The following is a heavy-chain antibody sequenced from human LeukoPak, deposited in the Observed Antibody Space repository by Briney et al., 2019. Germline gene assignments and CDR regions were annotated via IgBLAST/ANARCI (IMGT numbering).Heavy chain of an antibody. CDR1: GGSINNGGYY. D-gene: IGHD5-24*01. V-gene: IGHV4-31*03. CDR3: ARNRDCYNSFAY. J-gene: IGHJ4*02. Sequence: SETLSLTCTVSGGSINNGGYYWSWIRQHPGKGREWIGYIYYSGSSYYNPSLRSRVTISVNTSKNHFSLKLSSVTAAGTAVYYCARNRDCYNSFAYWGQGTLVTVYS. CDR2: IYYSGSS.